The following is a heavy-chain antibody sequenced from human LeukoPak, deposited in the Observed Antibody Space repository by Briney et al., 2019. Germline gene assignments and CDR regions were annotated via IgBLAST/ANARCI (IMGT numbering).Heavy chain of an antibody. CDR1: GFTFNDYD. Sequence: GGSLRLSCAASGFTFNDYDMHWVRQPTGKGLEWVSLIGSTGETSYSGSVQGRFTISRDNAKNSLYLQMNILRPGDTAVYYCARDGMTNWGSRFVFGIDVWGQGTTVTVSS. V-gene: IGHV3-13*04. CDR3: ARDGMTNWGSRFVFGIDV. CDR2: IGSTGET. D-gene: IGHD7-27*01. J-gene: IGHJ6*01.